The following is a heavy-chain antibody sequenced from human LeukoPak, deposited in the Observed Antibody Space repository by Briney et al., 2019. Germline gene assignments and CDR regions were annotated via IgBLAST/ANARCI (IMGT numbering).Heavy chain of an antibody. D-gene: IGHD3-22*01. CDR2: IKQDGTEK. J-gene: IGHJ5*02. CDR3: ARVKAGYYDSSGYYFSP. V-gene: IGHV3-7*01. CDR1: GFTFTAYW. Sequence: GESLRLSCAASGFTFTAYWMSWVRQAPGKGLEWVANIKQDGTEKYYVDSVKGRFTISRDNAKNSLYLQMNSLRAEDTAVYYCARVKAGYYDSSGYYFSPWGQGTLVTVSS.